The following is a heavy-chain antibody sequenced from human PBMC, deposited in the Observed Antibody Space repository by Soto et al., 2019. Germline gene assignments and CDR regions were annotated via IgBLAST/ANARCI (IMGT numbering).Heavy chain of an antibody. CDR2: ISGSGGST. J-gene: IGHJ6*02. CDR3: AKMWGSSSWSNYYYGMDV. V-gene: IGHV3-23*01. CDR1: GFTFSSYA. Sequence: LRLSCAASGFTFSSYAMSWVRQAPGKGLEWVSAISGSGGSTYYADSVKGRFTISRDNSKNTLYLQMNSLRAEDTAVYYCAKMWGSSSWSNYYYGMDVWGQGTTVTFSS. D-gene: IGHD6-13*01.